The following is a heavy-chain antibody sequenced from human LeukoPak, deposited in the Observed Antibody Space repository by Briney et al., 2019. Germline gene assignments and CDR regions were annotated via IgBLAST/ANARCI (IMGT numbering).Heavy chain of an antibody. V-gene: IGHV3-7*01. CDR2: INQDASQK. CDR1: GFTFSNSW. D-gene: IGHD5-24*01. J-gene: IGHJ4*02. CDR3: ARDNWDY. Sequence: GGSLRLSCAGSGFTFSNSWVSWVRRAPGKGREWVAGINQDASQKYYVDSARGRFTISRDTAKNSLYLQMNSLRAEDTAVYYCARDNWDYWGQGTLVTVSS.